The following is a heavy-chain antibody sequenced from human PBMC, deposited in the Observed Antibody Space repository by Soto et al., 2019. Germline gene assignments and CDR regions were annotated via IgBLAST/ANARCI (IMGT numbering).Heavy chain of an antibody. J-gene: IGHJ4*02. CDR1: GGSVSSYY. CDR3: ARGEKLYSGTSREFQY. V-gene: IGHV4-59*02. CDR2: IYYSGST. Sequence: SETLSLTCTVSGGSVSSYYWNWIRQPPGKGLEWIGYIYYSGSTKYNPSLKSRVTISVDTSKNQFSLKLSSVTAADTAVYYCARGEKLYSGTSREFQYWGQGTLVTVS. D-gene: IGHD1-26*01.